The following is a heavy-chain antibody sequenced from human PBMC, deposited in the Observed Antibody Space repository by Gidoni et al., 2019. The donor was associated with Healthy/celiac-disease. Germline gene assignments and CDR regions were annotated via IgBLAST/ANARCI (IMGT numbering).Heavy chain of an antibody. CDR2: INAGNGNT. CDR1: GYTFTRYA. CDR3: ARLSVGATSSDY. J-gene: IGHJ4*02. D-gene: IGHD1-26*01. Sequence: QVQLVQSGAEVKKPGASVKVSCKASGYTFTRYAMHWVRQAPGQRLEWMGWINAGNGNTKYSQKFQGRVTITRDTSASTAYMELSSLRSEDTAVYYCARLSVGATSSDYWGQGTLVTVSS. V-gene: IGHV1-3*01.